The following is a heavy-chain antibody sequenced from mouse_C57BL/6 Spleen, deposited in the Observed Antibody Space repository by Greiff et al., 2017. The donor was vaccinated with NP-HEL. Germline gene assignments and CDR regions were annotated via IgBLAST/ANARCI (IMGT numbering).Heavy chain of an antibody. CDR2: INPSDSET. J-gene: IGHJ4*01. CDR1: GYTFTSYW. D-gene: IGHD2-5*01. CDR3: ARRRSNDYAMDY. Sequence: VQLQQPGAELVRPGSSVKLSCKASGYTFTSYWMDWVKQRPGQGLEWIGNINPSDSETHYNQKFKDKATLTVDKSSSTAYMQLSSLTSEDSAVYYCARRRSNDYAMDYWGQGTSVTVSS. V-gene: IGHV1-61*01.